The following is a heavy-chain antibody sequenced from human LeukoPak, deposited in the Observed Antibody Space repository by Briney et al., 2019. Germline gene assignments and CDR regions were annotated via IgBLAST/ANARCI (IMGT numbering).Heavy chain of an antibody. Sequence: GGSLRLSFAASGFTFSSYSMNWVRQAPGKGLEWVSSISSSSSYIYYADSVKGRFTISRDNAKNSLYLQMNSLRAEDTAVYYCARDSLSQLGGFDYWGQGTLVTVSS. CDR1: GFTFSSYS. CDR2: ISSSSSYI. V-gene: IGHV3-21*01. CDR3: ARDSLSQLGGFDY. J-gene: IGHJ4*02. D-gene: IGHD7-27*01.